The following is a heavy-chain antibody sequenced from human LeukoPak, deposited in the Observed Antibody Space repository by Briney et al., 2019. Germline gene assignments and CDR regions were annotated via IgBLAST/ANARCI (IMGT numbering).Heavy chain of an antibody. D-gene: IGHD6-13*01. Sequence: SETLSLTCTVSGGSISSGDYYWSWIRQPPGKGLEWIGYIYYSGSTYYNPSLKSRVTTSIDTSKNQFSLKMSSVTAADTAVYYCVRGVKGYGSSWYQNWFDPWGQGTLVTVSS. CDR3: VRGVKGYGSSWYQNWFDP. CDR1: GGSISSGDYY. J-gene: IGHJ5*02. CDR2: IYYSGST. V-gene: IGHV4-30-4*01.